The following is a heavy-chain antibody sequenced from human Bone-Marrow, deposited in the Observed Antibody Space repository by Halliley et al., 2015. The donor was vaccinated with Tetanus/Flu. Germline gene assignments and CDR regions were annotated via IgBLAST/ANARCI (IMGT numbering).Heavy chain of an antibody. V-gene: IGHV3-74*01. CDR3: ARVVLSHDFWRYGMDV. Sequence: ISDEGLSTSYADSVKGRFTITRDNAQNTLFLQMDSLRAEDRVVFYCARVVLSHDFWRYGMDVWGQGTTVTVSS. CDR2: ISDEGLST. D-gene: IGHD3-3*01. J-gene: IGHJ6*02.